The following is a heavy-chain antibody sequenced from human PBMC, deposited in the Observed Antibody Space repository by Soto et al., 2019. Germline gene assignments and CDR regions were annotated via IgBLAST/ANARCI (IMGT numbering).Heavy chain of an antibody. CDR1: DHSISSDFY. V-gene: IGHV4-38-2*01. Sequence: PSETLSLTCVVSDHSISSDFYWGWIREPPGRGLEWIGSINHSGTTYYNPSLRSRLTISIDTSKNQFSLKLSSVTAADTAVYYCARGGVVWRLGELSPAYYYYGMDVWGQGTTVTVSS. D-gene: IGHD3-16*02. J-gene: IGHJ6*02. CDR3: ARGGVVWRLGELSPAYYYYGMDV. CDR2: INHSGTT.